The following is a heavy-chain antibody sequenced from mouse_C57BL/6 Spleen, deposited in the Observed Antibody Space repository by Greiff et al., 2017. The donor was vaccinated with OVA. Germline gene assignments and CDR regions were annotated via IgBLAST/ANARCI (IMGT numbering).Heavy chain of an antibody. J-gene: IGHJ3*01. CDR1: GYTFTNYW. D-gene: IGHD2-2*01. Sequence: QVHVKQSGAELVRPGTSVKMSCKASGYTFTNYWIGWAKQRPGHGLEWIGDIYPGGGYTNYNEKFKGKATLTADKSSSTAYMQFSSLTSEDSAIYYCARGDGYDRGGFAYWGQGTLVTVSA. V-gene: IGHV1-63*01. CDR3: ARGDGYDRGGFAY. CDR2: IYPGGGYT.